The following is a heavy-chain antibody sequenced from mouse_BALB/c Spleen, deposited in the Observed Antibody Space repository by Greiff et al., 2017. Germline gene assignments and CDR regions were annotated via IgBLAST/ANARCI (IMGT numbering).Heavy chain of an antibody. CDR3: ARYTGDYYAMDY. D-gene: IGHD4-1*01. Sequence: EVKLVESGGGLVQPGGSRKLSCAASGFTFSSFGMHWVRQAPEKGLEWVAYISSGSSTIYYADTVKGRFTISRDNPKNTLFLQMTSLRSEDTAMYYCARYTGDYYAMDYWGQGTSVTVSS. CDR1: GFTFSSFG. CDR2: ISSGSSTI. J-gene: IGHJ4*01. V-gene: IGHV5-17*02.